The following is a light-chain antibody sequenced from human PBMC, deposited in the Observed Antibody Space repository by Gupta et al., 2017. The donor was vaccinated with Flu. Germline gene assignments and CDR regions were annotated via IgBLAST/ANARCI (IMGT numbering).Light chain of an antibody. J-gene: IGKJ2*01. Sequence: EIVLPQSPGTLSLSPGESATLPCRASQSVSSSYLAWYQQKPGQAPRLLIYGASSRATGIPDRFSGSGSGTDFTLKISRLETEDVAVYYCLQDGGDPNTFGQGTKLEIK. CDR3: LQDGGDPNT. V-gene: IGKV3-20*01. CDR1: QSVSSSY. CDR2: GAS.